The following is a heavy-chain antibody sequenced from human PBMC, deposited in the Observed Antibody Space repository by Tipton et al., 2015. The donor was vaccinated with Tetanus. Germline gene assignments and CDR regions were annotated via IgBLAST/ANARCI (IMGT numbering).Heavy chain of an antibody. V-gene: IGHV3-48*02. Sequence: GSLRLSCAASGFTFSSYSMNWVRQAPGKGLEWVSYISSSSSTIYYADSVKGRFTISRDNAKNSLYLQMNSLRDEDTAVYYCAAFGVVIHGYWFDPWGQGTLVTVSS. CDR3: AAFGVVIHGYWFDP. D-gene: IGHD3-3*01. CDR2: ISSSSSTI. CDR1: GFTFSSYS. J-gene: IGHJ5*02.